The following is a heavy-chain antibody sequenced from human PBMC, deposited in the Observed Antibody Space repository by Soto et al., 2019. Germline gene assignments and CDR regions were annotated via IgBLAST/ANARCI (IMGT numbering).Heavy chain of an antibody. CDR3: ARTSPVAGGFDY. Sequence: SETLSLSCTVSGGSISGYYWSWIRQPPGKGLEWIGYIYYSTNYNPSLKSRVTISVDTSKNQLSLKLTSVTAADTAVYYCARTSPVAGGFDYWGQGTLVTVS. D-gene: IGHD6-19*01. CDR1: GGSISGYY. V-gene: IGHV4-59*01. J-gene: IGHJ4*02. CDR2: IYYST.